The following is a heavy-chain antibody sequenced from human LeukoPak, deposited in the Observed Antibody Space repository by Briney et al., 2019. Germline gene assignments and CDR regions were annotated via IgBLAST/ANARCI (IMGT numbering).Heavy chain of an antibody. D-gene: IGHD4-17*01. CDR3: ARGFLYTVSPDY. Sequence: APVKVSCKASGGTLSSYAISWVRQAPGQGLEWIGRIIPILGIANYAQKFQGRVTITADKSTSTAYMELSSLRAEDTAVYYCARGFLYTVSPDYWGQGTLVTVSS. V-gene: IGHV1-69*04. J-gene: IGHJ4*02. CDR1: GGTLSSYA. CDR2: IIPILGIA.